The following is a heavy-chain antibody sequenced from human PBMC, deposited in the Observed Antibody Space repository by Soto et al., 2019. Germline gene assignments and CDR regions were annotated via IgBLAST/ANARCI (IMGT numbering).Heavy chain of an antibody. D-gene: IGHD3-10*01. CDR2: ISGSGGST. CDR1: GFTFSSYA. J-gene: IGHJ6*03. Sequence: PGGSLRLSCAASGFTFSSYAMSWVRKAQGKGLEWVSAISGSGGSTYYADYVKGRFTISRDNSKNTLYLQMNSLRAEDTAVYYCAKYYGSGSSHNYYYMDVLGNGTTVTVSS. V-gene: IGHV3-23*01. CDR3: AKYYGSGSSHNYYYMDV.